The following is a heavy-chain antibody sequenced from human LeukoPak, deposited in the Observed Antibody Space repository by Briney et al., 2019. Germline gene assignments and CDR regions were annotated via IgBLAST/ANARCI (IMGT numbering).Heavy chain of an antibody. CDR1: GGSISSYY. J-gene: IGHJ6*03. Sequence: PSETLSLTCTVSGGSISSYYWSWIRQPPGKGLEWIGRIYTSGSTNYNPSLKSRVNMSVDTSKNQFSLKLSSVTAADTAVYYCARDLSPRGHYYMDVWGKGTTVTVSS. CDR2: IYTSGST. CDR3: ARDLSPRGHYYMDV. V-gene: IGHV4-4*07.